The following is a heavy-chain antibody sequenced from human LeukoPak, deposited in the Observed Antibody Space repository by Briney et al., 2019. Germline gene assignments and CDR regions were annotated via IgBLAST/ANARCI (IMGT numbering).Heavy chain of an antibody. CDR3: AKGRYGLEDLFDN. J-gene: IGHJ4*02. CDR2: ITWDGGST. D-gene: IGHD5-18*01. V-gene: IGHV3-43D*03. Sequence: PGGSLRLSCRASGFSFDEYAMHWVRQAPGKGPEWVSLITWDGGSTYYADSVKGRFTISRDNSKNTLYLQMNSLKPEDTALYYCAKGRYGLEDLFDNWGQGTLVSVSS. CDR1: GFSFDEYA.